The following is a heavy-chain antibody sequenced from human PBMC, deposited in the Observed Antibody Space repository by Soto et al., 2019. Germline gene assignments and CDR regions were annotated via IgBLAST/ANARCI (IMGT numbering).Heavy chain of an antibody. D-gene: IGHD4-17*01. J-gene: IGHJ4*02. V-gene: IGHV4-59*08. CDR1: GGSISSYY. CDR3: ARRYGPGFDY. CDR2: IYYSGST. Sequence: QVQLQESGPGLVKPSETLSLTCTVSGGSISSYYWSWIRQPPGKGLEWIGYIYYSGSTNYNPSLKRRVTISVDTSKNQFARKLSYGTAADTAVYYCARRYGPGFDYWGQGTLVTVSS.